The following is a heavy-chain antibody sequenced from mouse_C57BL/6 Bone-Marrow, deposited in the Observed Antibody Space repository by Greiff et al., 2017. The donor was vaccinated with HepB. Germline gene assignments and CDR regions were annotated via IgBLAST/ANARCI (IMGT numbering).Heavy chain of an antibody. CDR2: IDPSDSYT. D-gene: IGHD1-1*01. Sequence: QVQLQQPGAELVMPGASVKLSCKASSYTFTSYWMHWVKQRPGQGLEWIGEIDPSDSYTNYNQKFKGKSTLTVDKSSSTAYMQLSSLTSEDSAVYYCASHYGSSYDWYFDVWGTGTTVTVSS. J-gene: IGHJ1*03. V-gene: IGHV1-69*01. CDR1: SYTFTSYW. CDR3: ASHYGSSYDWYFDV.